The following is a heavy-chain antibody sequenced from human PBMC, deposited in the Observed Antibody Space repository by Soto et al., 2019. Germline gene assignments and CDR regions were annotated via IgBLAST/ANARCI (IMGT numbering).Heavy chain of an antibody. CDR3: AINLGSGYDGGDY. CDR1: GDTFTNHV. D-gene: IGHD5-12*01. J-gene: IGHJ4*02. CDR2: IISLFATP. V-gene: IGHV1-69*12. Sequence: QVQLVQSGDEVKKPGSSVKVSCKASGDTFTNHVFNWVRQAPGQGLDCMGGIISLFATPNYSRRVQVGVMITADESTATSYTELSSLRSHDTAVYYCAINLGSGYDGGDYWGQGTLVTVSS.